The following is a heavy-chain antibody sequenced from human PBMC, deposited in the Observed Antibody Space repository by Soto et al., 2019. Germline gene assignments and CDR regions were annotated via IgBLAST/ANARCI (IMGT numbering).Heavy chain of an antibody. J-gene: IGHJ6*02. CDR3: TTSTLITTSYYYYYGMDV. CDR2: IKSKTDGGTT. V-gene: IGHV3-15*01. Sequence: EVQLVESGGGLVKPGGSLRLSCAASGFTFSNAWMSWVRQAPGKGLEWVGRIKSKTDGGTTDYAAPVKGRFTISRDDSKNALYLQMNSLKTEDTAVYYCTTSTLITTSYYYYYGMDVWGQGTTVTVSS. CDR1: GFTFSNAW. D-gene: IGHD3-22*01.